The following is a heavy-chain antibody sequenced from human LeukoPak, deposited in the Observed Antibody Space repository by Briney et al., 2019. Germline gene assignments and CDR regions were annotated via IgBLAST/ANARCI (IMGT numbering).Heavy chain of an antibody. CDR2: MNPNSGNT. Sequence: GASVKVSCKASGYTFTSYDINWVRQATGQGLEWMGWMNPNSGNTGYAQKFQGRVTMTRNTSISTAYMELSSLRSEDTAVYYCARTFRRGLRYFDWSPRGAFDIWGQGTMVTVSS. J-gene: IGHJ3*02. CDR3: ARTFRRGLRYFDWSPRGAFDI. V-gene: IGHV1-8*01. CDR1: GYTFTSYD. D-gene: IGHD3-9*01.